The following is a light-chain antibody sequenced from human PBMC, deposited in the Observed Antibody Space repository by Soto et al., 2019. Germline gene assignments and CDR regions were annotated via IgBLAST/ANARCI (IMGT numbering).Light chain of an antibody. CDR2: GAS. J-gene: IGKJ1*01. Sequence: EIVLTQSPGSLSLSPGERATLSCRASQSARSSYLAWYQQKPGQAPRLLIYGASSRATGIPDRFSGSGSGTDFTLTISRLEPEYFAVYYCQQYGSSPRTFGQGTKVEIK. CDR3: QQYGSSPRT. CDR1: QSARSSY. V-gene: IGKV3-20*01.